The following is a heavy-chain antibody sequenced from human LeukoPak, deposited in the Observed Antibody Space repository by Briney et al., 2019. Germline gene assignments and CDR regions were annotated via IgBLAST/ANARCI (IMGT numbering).Heavy chain of an antibody. CDR3: ARDKYQLLSCYMDV. CDR2: ISYDGSNK. V-gene: IGHV3-30-3*01. D-gene: IGHD2-2*01. J-gene: IGHJ6*03. CDR1: GFTFSSYA. Sequence: GGSLRLSCAASGFTFSSYAMHWVRQAPGQGLVWVAVISYDGSNKYYADSVKGRFNISRDNSKNTLYLQMNSLRAEDTAVYYCARDKYQLLSCYMDVWGKGTTVTVSS.